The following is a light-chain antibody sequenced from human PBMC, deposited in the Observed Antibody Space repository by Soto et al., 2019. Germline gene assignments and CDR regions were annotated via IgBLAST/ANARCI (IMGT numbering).Light chain of an antibody. V-gene: IGLV2-14*03. J-gene: IGLJ2*01. CDR3: TSWTTSTNMI. CDR2: DVN. CDR1: SSDIGAYNF. Sequence: QSALTQPASVSGSPGQSITISCTGTSSDIGAYNFVSWYQQHPGKAPKLMLYDVNNRPSGVSNRFSGSKSGNTASLTISGLQAEDEADYYCTSWTTSTNMIFGGGTKLTVL.